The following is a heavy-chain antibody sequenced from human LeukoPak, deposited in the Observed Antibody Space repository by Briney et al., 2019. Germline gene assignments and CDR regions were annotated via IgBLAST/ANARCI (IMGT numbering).Heavy chain of an antibody. CDR3: ARRYDSTLYYYYYMDV. Sequence: PSEALSLTCTVSGGSISSYYWSWIRQPPGKGLEWIGYIYNSGSTNYNPSLKSRVTISVDTSKNQFSLKLSSVTAADTAVYYCARRYDSTLYYYYYMDVWGKGTTVTVSS. J-gene: IGHJ6*03. CDR2: IYNSGST. CDR1: GGSISSYY. D-gene: IGHD3-22*01. V-gene: IGHV4-59*08.